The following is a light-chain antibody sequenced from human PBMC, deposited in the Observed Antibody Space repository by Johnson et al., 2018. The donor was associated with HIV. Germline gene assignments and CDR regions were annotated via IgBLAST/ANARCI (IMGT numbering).Light chain of an antibody. Sequence: QSVLTQPPSVSAALGQKVTISCSGSSSNIGNNYVSWYQQLPGTAPKLLIYENNKRPSGIPDRFSGSKSGTSATLGITGLPTGDEADYYCGTWDSSRSSGLYVFGTGTEVTVL. V-gene: IGLV1-51*02. J-gene: IGLJ1*01. CDR3: GTWDSSRSSGLYV. CDR2: ENN. CDR1: SSNIGNNY.